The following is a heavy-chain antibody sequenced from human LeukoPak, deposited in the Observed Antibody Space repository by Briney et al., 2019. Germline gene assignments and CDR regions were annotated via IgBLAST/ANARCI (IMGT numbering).Heavy chain of an antibody. Sequence: PGGSLRLSCAASGFTFSDYYMSWIRQAPGKGLEWVSYISSSSSYTNYADSVKGRFTISRDNAKNSLYLQMNSLRAEDTAVYYCASYYYGSGSTLYYYYGMDVWGPGTTVTVS. CDR1: GFTFSDYY. CDR2: ISSSSSYT. D-gene: IGHD3-10*01. J-gene: IGHJ6*02. CDR3: ASYYYGSGSTLYYYYGMDV. V-gene: IGHV3-11*03.